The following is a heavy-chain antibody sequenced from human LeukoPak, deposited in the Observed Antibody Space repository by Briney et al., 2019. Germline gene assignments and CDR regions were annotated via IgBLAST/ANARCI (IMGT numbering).Heavy chain of an antibody. CDR1: GYTFTSYG. CDR2: ISAYNGNT. V-gene: IGHV1-18*01. J-gene: IGHJ4*02. Sequence: ASVKVSCKASGYTFTSYGISWVRQAPGQGLEWMGWISAYNGNTNYAQKLQGRVTMATDTSTSTAYMELRSLRSEDTAVYYCARSHDYVWGSYRYIWNYWGQGTLVTVSS. D-gene: IGHD3-16*02. CDR3: ARSHDYVWGSYRYIWNY.